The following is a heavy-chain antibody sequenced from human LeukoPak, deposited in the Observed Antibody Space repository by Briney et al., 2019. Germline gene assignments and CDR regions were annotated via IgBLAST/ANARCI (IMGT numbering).Heavy chain of an antibody. Sequence: GGSLRLSCAASGFTVSSNYMSWVRQAPGKGLEWVSVIYSGGSTYYADSVKGRFTISRDNSKNTLYLQMNSLRAEDTAVYYCARDTNWNEATLLFDYWGQGTLVTVSS. CDR2: IYSGGST. D-gene: IGHD1-1*01. CDR1: GFTVSSNY. CDR3: ARDTNWNEATLLFDY. J-gene: IGHJ4*02. V-gene: IGHV3-66*02.